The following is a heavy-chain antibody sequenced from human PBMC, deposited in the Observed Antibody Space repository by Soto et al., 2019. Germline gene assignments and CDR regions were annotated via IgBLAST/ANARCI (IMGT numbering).Heavy chain of an antibody. CDR2: IYYNGNT. V-gene: IGHV4-31*02. Sequence: QVQMRQSGPGLVKPSQTLSLKCSVSGGSIGSRDYYWSWIRQHPEKGLEWIGSIYYNGNTDYNPSLRGRPTISLDASMNEFSLKLTSVTAADTAVYYCARDKGGAALKGSGMDVWGQGTTVTV. CDR1: GGSIGSRDYY. J-gene: IGHJ6*02. D-gene: IGHD2-8*01. CDR3: ARDKGGAALKGSGMDV.